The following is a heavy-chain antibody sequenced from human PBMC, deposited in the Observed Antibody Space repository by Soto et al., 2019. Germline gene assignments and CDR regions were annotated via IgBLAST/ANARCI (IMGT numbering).Heavy chain of an antibody. D-gene: IGHD2-21*02. CDR1: GFTFSTYG. J-gene: IGHJ4*02. Sequence: GGSLRLSCAASGFTFSTYGIHWVRQAPGKGLEWLAVIWYDGSKKYYADSVQGRFTISRDNSKNTGYLQINSLRAEDTAVYYCVKDHCGGDCYSNPYFDYWGQGTLVTVSS. CDR2: IWYDGSKK. V-gene: IGHV3-33*06. CDR3: VKDHCGGDCYSNPYFDY.